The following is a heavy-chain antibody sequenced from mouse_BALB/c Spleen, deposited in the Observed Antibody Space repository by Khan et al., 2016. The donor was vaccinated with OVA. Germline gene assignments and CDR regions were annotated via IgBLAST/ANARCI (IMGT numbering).Heavy chain of an antibody. D-gene: IGHD1-1*01. V-gene: IGHV5-6*01. CDR3: ARLAYYYDSEGFAY. CDR2: ISTGGHYT. J-gene: IGHJ3*01. Sequence: EVELVESGGDLVEPGGSLKLSCVASGFTFSTYGMSWVHQTPDKRLEWVATISTGGHYTYYPDSVRGRFTISRDNAKNTLYLQMTSLKSEDTAMFYCARLAYYYDSEGFAYWGQGTLVTVSA. CDR1: GFTFSTYG.